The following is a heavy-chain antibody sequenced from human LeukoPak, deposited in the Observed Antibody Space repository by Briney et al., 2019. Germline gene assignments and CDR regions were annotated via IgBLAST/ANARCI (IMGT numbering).Heavy chain of an antibody. CDR2: ITPVFGTR. Sequence: SVKVSCTASGGAFINYAFSWVRQAPGQGLEWMGGITPVFGTRNYAQNFQGRVTVTVDKSSRTAYMEMSSLRSDDTAVYYCGYNDDYNYYYIDVWGEGTTVIVSS. D-gene: IGHD3-16*01. J-gene: IGHJ6*03. V-gene: IGHV1-69*06. CDR1: GGAFINYA. CDR3: GYNDDYNYYYIDV.